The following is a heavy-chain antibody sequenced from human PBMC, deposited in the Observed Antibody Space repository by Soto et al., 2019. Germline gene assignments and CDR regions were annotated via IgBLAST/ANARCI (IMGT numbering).Heavy chain of an antibody. V-gene: IGHV2-70*11. CDR1: GFSLSTSGMC. D-gene: IGHD3-22*01. Sequence: SGPTLVNPTQTLTLTCTFSGFSLSTSGMCVSWIRQPPGKALEWLARIDWDDDKYYSTSLKTRLTISKDTSKNQVVLTMTNMDPVDTATYYCARSPYYYDSSGSYTFAHFDYWGQGTLVTVSS. CDR2: IDWDDDK. J-gene: IGHJ4*02. CDR3: ARSPYYYDSSGSYTFAHFDY.